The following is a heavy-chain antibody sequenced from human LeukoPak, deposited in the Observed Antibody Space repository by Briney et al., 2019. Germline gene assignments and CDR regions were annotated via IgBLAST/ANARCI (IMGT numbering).Heavy chain of an antibody. J-gene: IGHJ4*02. CDR3: ARGHGREWVQDY. CDR2: IYTTGST. D-gene: IGHD5-24*01. V-gene: IGHV4-4*07. CDR1: GGSISSYY. Sequence: SETLSLTCTVSGGSISSYYWTWIRQPAGKGLDGIGRIYTTGSTNYSPPLKSRVTISVDTSKNQFSLKLTSVTAADTAVYYCARGHGREWVQDYWGQGILVTVSS.